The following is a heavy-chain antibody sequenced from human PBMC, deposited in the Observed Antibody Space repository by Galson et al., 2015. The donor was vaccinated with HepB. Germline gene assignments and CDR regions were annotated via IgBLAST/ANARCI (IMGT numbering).Heavy chain of an antibody. Sequence: QSGAEVKKPGESLRISCKGSGYSFTSYWISWVRQMPGKGLEWMGRIDPSDSYTNYSPSFQGHVTISADKSISTAYPQWSSLKAPDTAMYYCARPYYDSSGYNAFDIWGQGTMVTVSS. CDR3: ARPYYDSSGYNAFDI. D-gene: IGHD3-22*01. CDR2: IDPSDSYT. J-gene: IGHJ3*02. V-gene: IGHV5-10-1*01. CDR1: GYSFTSYW.